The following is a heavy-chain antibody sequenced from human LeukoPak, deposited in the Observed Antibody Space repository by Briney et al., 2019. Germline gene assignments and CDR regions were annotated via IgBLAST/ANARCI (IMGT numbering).Heavy chain of an antibody. V-gene: IGHV3-21*01. Sequence: PGGSLRLSCAASGFTFSSYSMNWVRQAPGKGLEWVSSISTSSIYIYYADSMKGRFTISRDNAKKSLYLQMNSLRAEDTAVYYCARGNGVVAASDDAFDIWGQGTMVTVSS. J-gene: IGHJ3*02. D-gene: IGHD2-2*01. CDR1: GFTFSSYS. CDR2: ISTSSIYI. CDR3: ARGNGVVAASDDAFDI.